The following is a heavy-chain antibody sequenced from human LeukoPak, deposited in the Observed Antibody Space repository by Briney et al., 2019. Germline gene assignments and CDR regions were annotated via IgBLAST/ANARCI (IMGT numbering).Heavy chain of an antibody. CDR1: GGSISSYY. Sequence: SETLSLTCTVSGGSISSYYWSWIRQPPGKGLEWIGYIYYSGSTNYNPSLKSRVTISVDTSKNQFSLKLSSVTAADTAVYYCARGPYDSSGYYFGYWGQGTLVTVSS. D-gene: IGHD3-22*01. CDR2: IYYSGST. J-gene: IGHJ4*02. CDR3: ARGPYDSSGYYFGY. V-gene: IGHV4-59*01.